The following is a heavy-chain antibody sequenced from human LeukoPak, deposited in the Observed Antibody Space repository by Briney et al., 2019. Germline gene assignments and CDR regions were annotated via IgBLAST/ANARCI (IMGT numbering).Heavy chain of an antibody. V-gene: IGHV3-7*01. CDR1: GFTFSNFW. D-gene: IGHD3-10*01. Sequence: GGSLRLSCAASGFTFSNFWMSWVRQAPGKGLEWVANINQDATERYYVDSVKGRFTISRDNAKNSLYLQMNSLRVEDTAIYYCVKVAKFYYGSESYYFFEHWGQGTPVTASS. CDR3: VKVAKFYYGSESYYFFEH. CDR2: INQDATER. J-gene: IGHJ4*02.